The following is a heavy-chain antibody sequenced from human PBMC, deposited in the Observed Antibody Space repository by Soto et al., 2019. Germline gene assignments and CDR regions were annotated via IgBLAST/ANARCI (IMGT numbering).Heavy chain of an antibody. Sequence: QVQLVQSGAEVKKPGSSVKVSCKASGATLDTFINFGVTWVRRAPGQGLEWMGGIIPVFGTAHYAQKFQGRLTISADESTRTAYMELSSLRSEDTAVYYCARAAATKILVLMYDALEIWGQGTMVTVSS. D-gene: IGHD5-12*01. J-gene: IGHJ3*02. CDR2: IIPVFGTA. CDR1: GATLDTFINFG. CDR3: ARAAATKILVLMYDALEI. V-gene: IGHV1-69*12.